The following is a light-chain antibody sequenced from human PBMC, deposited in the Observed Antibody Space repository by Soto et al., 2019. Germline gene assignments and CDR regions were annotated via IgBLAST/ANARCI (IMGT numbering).Light chain of an antibody. CDR1: NIGFKS. CDR2: EDT. CDR3: QVWDSGSDQLV. V-gene: IGLV3-21*02. Sequence: SYELTQPSSVSVAPGQTARITCGGNNIGFKSVYWYQQRPGQAPVLVVSEDTDRPAGIPERISASNSGNTATLTISGVEGGDEADYYCQVWDSGSDQLVFGGGTKLNVL. J-gene: IGLJ2*01.